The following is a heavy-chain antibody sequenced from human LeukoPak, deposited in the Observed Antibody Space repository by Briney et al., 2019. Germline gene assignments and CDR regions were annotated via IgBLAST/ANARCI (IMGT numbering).Heavy chain of an antibody. CDR1: GFTFSSYG. J-gene: IGHJ4*02. CDR2: IWYDGSNK. D-gene: IGHD2-15*01. V-gene: IGHV3-33*06. CDR3: AKDFWKDCTCGSCYPYYFDY. Sequence: GGSLRLSCAASGFTFSSYGMHWVRQAPGKGLEWVAVIWYDGSNKYYADSVKGRFTISRDNSKNTLYLQMNSLRAEDTAVYYCAKDFWKDCTCGSCYPYYFDYWGQGTLVTVSS.